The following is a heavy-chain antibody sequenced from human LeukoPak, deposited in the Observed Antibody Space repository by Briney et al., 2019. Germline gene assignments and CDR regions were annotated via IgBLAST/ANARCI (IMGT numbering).Heavy chain of an antibody. CDR1: GFTFSSYS. D-gene: IGHD3-9*01. V-gene: IGHV3-48*01. J-gene: IGHJ4*02. CDR3: ARDLDWILFDY. CDR2: ISSSSSTI. Sequence: GGSLRLSCAASGFTFSSYSMNWVRQAPGKVLEWVSYISSSSSTIYYADSVKGRFTISRDKAKNSLYLQMNSLRAEDTAVYYCARDLDWILFDYWGQGTLVTVSS.